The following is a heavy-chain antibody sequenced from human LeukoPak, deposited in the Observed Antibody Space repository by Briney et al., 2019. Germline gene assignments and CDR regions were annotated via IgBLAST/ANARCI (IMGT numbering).Heavy chain of an antibody. Sequence: PGGSLRLSCAASGFAFSSYAMSWVRQAPGKGLEWVSAISGSGGSTYYADSVKGRFTISRDNSKNTLYLQMNSLRAEDTAVYYCAKEMKLLFSPYYFDYWGQGTLVTVSS. CDR1: GFAFSSYA. CDR2: ISGSGGST. CDR3: AKEMKLLFSPYYFDY. J-gene: IGHJ4*02. D-gene: IGHD2-21*02. V-gene: IGHV3-23*01.